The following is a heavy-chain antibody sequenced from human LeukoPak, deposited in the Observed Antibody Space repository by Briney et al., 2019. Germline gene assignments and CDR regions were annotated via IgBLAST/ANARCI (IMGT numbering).Heavy chain of an antibody. CDR3: ARGCSSTTCYRGGFDY. CDR1: GGSISSGSYY. Sequence: SQTLSLTCTVSGGSISSGSYYWSWIRQPAGKGLEWIGRIYTSGDTNYNPSLKSPVTISLDTSNNQFSLKLSSVTAADTAVYYCARGCSSTTCYRGGFDYWGQGTLVTVSS. D-gene: IGHD2-2*01. J-gene: IGHJ4*02. V-gene: IGHV4-61*02. CDR2: IYTSGDT.